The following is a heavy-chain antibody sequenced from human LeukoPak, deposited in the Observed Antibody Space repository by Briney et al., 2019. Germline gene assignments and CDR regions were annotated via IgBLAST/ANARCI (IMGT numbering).Heavy chain of an antibody. CDR1: GGSISSTTYY. J-gene: IGHJ6*03. Sequence: KTSETLSLTCSVSGGSISSTTYYWGWIRQPPGTGLEWIGSIFYSGSTYYNPSLKSRVTISVDTSKNQFSLKLSSVTAADTAVYYCARSRNLDIAVAAYMDVWGRGTTVTVSS. CDR3: ARSRNLDIAVAAYMDV. V-gene: IGHV4-39*07. D-gene: IGHD6-19*01. CDR2: IFYSGST.